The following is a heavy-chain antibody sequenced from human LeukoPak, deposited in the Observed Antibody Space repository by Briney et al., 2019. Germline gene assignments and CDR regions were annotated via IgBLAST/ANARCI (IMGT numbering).Heavy chain of an antibody. CDR3: ARVPSSRKAVDY. CDR2: IYYSGST. D-gene: IGHD6-13*01. J-gene: IGHJ4*02. Sequence: PSETLSLTCTVSGGSISSYYWSWIRQPPGKGLEWIGYIYYSGSTNYNPSLKSRVTMSVDTSKNQFSLKLSSVTAADTAVYYCARVPSSRKAVDYWGQGTLVTVSS. V-gene: IGHV4-59*12. CDR1: GGSISSYY.